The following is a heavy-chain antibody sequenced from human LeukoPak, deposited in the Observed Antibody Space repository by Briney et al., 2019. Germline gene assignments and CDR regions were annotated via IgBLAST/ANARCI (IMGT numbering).Heavy chain of an antibody. V-gene: IGHV1-69*02. CDR2: IIPILGIA. Sequence: ASVKVSCKASGGTFISYTISWVRQAPGQGLEWMGRIIPILGIANYAQKFQGRVTITADKSTSTAYMELSSLRSDDTAVYYCASPRALYCSSTSCQTANGAFDIWGQGTMVTVSS. CDR3: ASPRALYCSSTSCQTANGAFDI. CDR1: GGTFISYT. D-gene: IGHD2-2*01. J-gene: IGHJ3*02.